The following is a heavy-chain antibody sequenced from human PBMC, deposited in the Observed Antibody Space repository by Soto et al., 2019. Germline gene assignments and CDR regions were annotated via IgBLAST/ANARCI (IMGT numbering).Heavy chain of an antibody. V-gene: IGHV3-15*07. CDR1: GFTFSNAW. CDR2: IKSKTDGGTT. D-gene: IGHD3-3*01. J-gene: IGHJ6*02. Sequence: EVQLVESGGGLVKPGGSLRLSCAASGFTFSNAWMNWVRQAPGKGLEWVGRIKSKTDGGTTDYAAPVKGRFTISRDDSKNKVYPQNDRLKTEDTAVYYCTQGQSGIPILEVASGFFHHHHRMDGWGQGTTVTVSS. CDR3: TQGQSGIPILEVASGFFHHHHRMDG.